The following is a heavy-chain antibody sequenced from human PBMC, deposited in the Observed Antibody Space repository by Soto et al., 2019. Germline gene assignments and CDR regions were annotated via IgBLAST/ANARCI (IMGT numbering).Heavy chain of an antibody. CDR1: GDSVSSNSAA. J-gene: IGHJ5*02. D-gene: IGHD5-18*01. CDR2: TYYRSKWYN. V-gene: IGHV6-1*01. CDR3: ARAGGYSYGSNWFDP. Sequence: SQTLSLPCAISGDSVSSNSAAWNWIRQSPSRGLEWLGRTYYRSKWYNDYAVSVKSRITINPDTSKNQFSLQLNSVTPEDTAVYYCARAGGYSYGSNWFDPWGQGTLVTVSS.